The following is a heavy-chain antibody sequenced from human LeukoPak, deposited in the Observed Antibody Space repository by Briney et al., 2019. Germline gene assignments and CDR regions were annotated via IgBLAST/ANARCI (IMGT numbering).Heavy chain of an antibody. CDR1: GFTFDDYA. J-gene: IGHJ4*02. CDR2: ISWNSGSI. V-gene: IGHV3-9*01. CDR3: ARWPLDSSWYYFDY. Sequence: GGSLRLSCAASGFTFDDYAMHWVRQAPGKGLEWVSGISWNSGSIGYADSVKGRFTISRDNAKNSLYLQMNSLRAEDTAVYYCARWPLDSSWYYFDYWGQGTLVTVSS. D-gene: IGHD6-13*01.